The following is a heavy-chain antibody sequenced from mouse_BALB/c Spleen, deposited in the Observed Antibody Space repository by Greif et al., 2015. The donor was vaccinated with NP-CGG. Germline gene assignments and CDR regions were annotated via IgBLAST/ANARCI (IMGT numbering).Heavy chain of an antibody. D-gene: IGHD2-4*01. CDR3: ALGLPPDY. CDR1: GFNIKDTY. J-gene: IGHJ2*01. Sequence: VQLQQSGAELVKPGASVKLSCTASGFNIKDTYMHWVEQRPEQGLEWIGRIDPANGNTKYDPKFQGKATITADTSSNTAYLQLSSLTSEDTAVYYCALGLPPDYWGQGTTLTVSS. V-gene: IGHV14-3*02. CDR2: IDPANGNT.